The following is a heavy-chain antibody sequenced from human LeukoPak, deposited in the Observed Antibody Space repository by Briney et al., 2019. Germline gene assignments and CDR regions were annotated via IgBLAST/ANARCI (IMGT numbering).Heavy chain of an antibody. CDR2: ISGSGGST. CDR3: AKQLGYCSDGSCYFPY. V-gene: IGHV3-23*01. D-gene: IGHD2-15*01. CDR1: GFTFSSYA. Sequence: GGSLRLSCAASGFTFSSYAMSWVRQAPGKGLEWVSAISGSGGSTYYADSVQGRFTISRNNPKSTLCLQMNSLRAEDTAVYYCAKQLGYCSDGSCYFPYWGQGTLVTVSS. J-gene: IGHJ4*02.